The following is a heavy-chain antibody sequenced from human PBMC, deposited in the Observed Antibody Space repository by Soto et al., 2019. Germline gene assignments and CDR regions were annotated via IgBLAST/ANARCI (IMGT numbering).Heavy chain of an antibody. Sequence: GGSLRLSCAASGFGVSNNYMSWVRQAPGKGLEWVSAINSGGNTYYADSVKGRFTISRDNSKNTVYLQMNSLKIDDTAVYYCTARRDWTALDPLYYWGLGSLVPVSS. D-gene: IGHD2-21*01. V-gene: IGHV3-66*01. J-gene: IGHJ4*02. CDR1: GFGVSNNY. CDR2: INSGGNT. CDR3: TARRDWTALDPLYY.